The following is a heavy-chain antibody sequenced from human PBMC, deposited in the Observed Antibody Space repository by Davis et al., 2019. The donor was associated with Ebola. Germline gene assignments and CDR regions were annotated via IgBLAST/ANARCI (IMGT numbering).Heavy chain of an antibody. J-gene: IGHJ2*01. Sequence: AASVKVSCKVTGGTFSSHTISWVRQTPGEGLVWMAEIIPIFGTANYAQNFQGRVTVTADESTLTAYMELNSLTSEDTAVYYCARVGPFCSGGSCSLRAGLHWFFDLWGRGTLVTVSS. CDR1: GGTFSSHT. V-gene: IGHV1-69*13. CDR3: ARVGPFCSGGSCSLRAGLHWFFDL. CDR2: IIPIFGTA. D-gene: IGHD2-15*01.